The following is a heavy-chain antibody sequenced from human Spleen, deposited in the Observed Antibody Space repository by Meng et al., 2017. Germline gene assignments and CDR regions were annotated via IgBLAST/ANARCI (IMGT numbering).Heavy chain of an antibody. CDR1: VGSFSVYY. J-gene: IGHJ4*02. Sequence: QGPLHRWEAGLLKPSRTPSLTCVVSVGSFSVYYWSWIRQPPGKGLEWIGEINHSGSTNYNPSLESRATISVDTSQNNLSLKLSSVTAADSAVYYCARGPTTMAHDFDYWGQGTLVTVSS. D-gene: IGHD4-11*01. V-gene: IGHV4-34*01. CDR3: ARGPTTMAHDFDY. CDR2: INHSGST.